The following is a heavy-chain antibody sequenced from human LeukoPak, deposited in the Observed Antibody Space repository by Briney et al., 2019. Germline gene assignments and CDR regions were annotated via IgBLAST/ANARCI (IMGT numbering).Heavy chain of an antibody. CDR2: IYYSGST. CDR1: GGSISSGGYS. Sequence: PSQTLSLTCAVSGGSISSGGYSWIWIRQPPGKGLEGIGYIYYSGSTYYNPYLKSRVTISVDTSKNQFSLKLSSVTAADTAVYYCARSAQRILLSHYYYYMDVWGKGTTVTVSS. D-gene: IGHD2/OR15-2a*01. J-gene: IGHJ6*03. CDR3: ARSAQRILLSHYYYYMDV. V-gene: IGHV4-30-4*07.